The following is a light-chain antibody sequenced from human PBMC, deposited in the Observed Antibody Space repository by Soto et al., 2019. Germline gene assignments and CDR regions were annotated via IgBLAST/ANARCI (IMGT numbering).Light chain of an antibody. J-gene: IGKJ4*01. CDR1: QSVSSY. CDR2: DAS. V-gene: IGKV3-11*01. Sequence: EIVLTQSPATLSLSPGERATLSCRASQSVSSYLAWYQQKPGQAPRLLIYDASNRATGIPARFSGSGSGTDLTLAISSLEPEDFGIYYCQQRSNWPPVTFGGGTKVEIK. CDR3: QQRSNWPPVT.